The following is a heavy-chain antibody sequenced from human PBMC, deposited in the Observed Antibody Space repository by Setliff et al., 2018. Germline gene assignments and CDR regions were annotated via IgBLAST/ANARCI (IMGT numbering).Heavy chain of an antibody. CDR2: INPNSGGT. D-gene: IGHD3-22*01. CDR1: AYSFTDYY. Sequence: ASVKVSCKPSAYSFTDYYIQWVRQAPGQGLEWMGWINPNSGGTKYSPKFQGRVAMTRDTSVTTAFLELSGLTYDDTAVYYCARERAYDGLNYYGMDVWGQGTTVTVS. CDR3: ARERAYDGLNYYGMDV. J-gene: IGHJ6*01. V-gene: IGHV1-2*02.